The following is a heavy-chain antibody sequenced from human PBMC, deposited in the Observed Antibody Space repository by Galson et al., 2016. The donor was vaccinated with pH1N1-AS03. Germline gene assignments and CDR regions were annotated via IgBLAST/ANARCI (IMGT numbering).Heavy chain of an antibody. J-gene: IGHJ4*02. CDR2: IFHSGST. D-gene: IGHD1-26*01. Sequence: TLSLTCTVSGGSISSGGYYWNWIRQHPGKGLEWIGYIFHSGSTYYNPSLGSLVSISVDTSKNQFSLKLKSVTAADTAVYYCARQDSGAYYLDSWGPGTLVTVSS. CDR3: ARQDSGAYYLDS. CDR1: GGSISSGGYY. V-gene: IGHV4-31*01.